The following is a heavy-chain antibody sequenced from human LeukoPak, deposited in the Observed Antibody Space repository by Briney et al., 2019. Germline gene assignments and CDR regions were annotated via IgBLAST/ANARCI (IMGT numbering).Heavy chain of an antibody. Sequence: SETLSLTCTVSGGSISSYYWGWIRHPPGEGLEWIGYIYYSGSTNYNPSLKSRVTISVDTSKNQFSLKLSSVTAADTAVYYCASLDYYGSGSYGDYWGQGTLVTVSS. J-gene: IGHJ4*02. D-gene: IGHD3-10*01. V-gene: IGHV4-59*01. CDR1: GGSISSYY. CDR3: ASLDYYGSGSYGDY. CDR2: IYYSGST.